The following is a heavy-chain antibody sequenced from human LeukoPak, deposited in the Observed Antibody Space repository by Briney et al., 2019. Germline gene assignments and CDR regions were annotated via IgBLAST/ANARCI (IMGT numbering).Heavy chain of an antibody. J-gene: IGHJ5*01. CDR1: GFVFSASY. CDR2: IKPDGSEK. V-gene: IGHV3-7*01. Sequence: GGSLRLSCAASGFVFSASYMSWVRKAPGKGLEWVATIKPDGSEKYHVDSVSGRFTISRDKTNDSLFLQMNSLRVDDTAVYYCVRGGTYWTVSWGQGTLVNVS. CDR3: VRGGTYWTVS.